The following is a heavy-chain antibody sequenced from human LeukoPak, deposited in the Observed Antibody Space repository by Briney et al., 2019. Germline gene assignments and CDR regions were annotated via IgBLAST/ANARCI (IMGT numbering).Heavy chain of an antibody. CDR2: VDPEDGET. CDR3: ASTSPPYGGIDY. J-gene: IGHJ4*02. CDR1: GYTFTDYY. D-gene: IGHD4-23*01. Sequence: ASVKISCKVSGYTFTDYYMHWVQQAPGKGLEWMGLVDPEDGETIYAEKFQGRVTITADTSTDTAYMELSSLRSEDTAVYYCASTSPPYGGIDYWGQGTLVTVSS. V-gene: IGHV1-69-2*01.